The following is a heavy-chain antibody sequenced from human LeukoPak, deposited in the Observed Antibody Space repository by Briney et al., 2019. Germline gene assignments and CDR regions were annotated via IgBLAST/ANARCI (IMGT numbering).Heavy chain of an antibody. CDR3: TTVRFSDFRRFFNY. D-gene: IGHD3-3*01. CDR1: GFIFTSAW. CDR2: IKSKSDDGTI. V-gene: IGHV3-15*01. J-gene: IGHJ4*02. Sequence: PGGSLRLSCAASGFIFTSAWMSWVRQTPGKGLEWVGRIKSKSDDGTIDYAPPVKGRFTISRDDSKNALYLRMDSLKFEDTAVYYCTTVRFSDFRRFFNYWGQGIPVTVSA.